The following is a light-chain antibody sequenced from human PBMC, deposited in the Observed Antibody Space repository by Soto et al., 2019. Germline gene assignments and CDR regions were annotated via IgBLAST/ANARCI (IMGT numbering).Light chain of an antibody. CDR3: QQYGSSSSIT. CDR1: QSVSSSY. Sequence: EIVLTQSPATLSLSPGERATLSCGAIQSVSSSYLAWYQQKPGLAPRLLIYDASSRATGIPDRFSGSGSGTDFTLTISRLEPEDFAVYYCQQYGSSSSITFGQGTRLEI. J-gene: IGKJ5*01. V-gene: IGKV3D-20*01. CDR2: DAS.